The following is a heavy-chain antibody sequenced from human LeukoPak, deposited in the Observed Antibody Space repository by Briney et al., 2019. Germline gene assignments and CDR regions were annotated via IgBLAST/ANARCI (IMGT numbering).Heavy chain of an antibody. D-gene: IGHD6-13*01. CDR3: ATIRDSSSWAFDS. V-gene: IGHV3-15*01. CDR2: IKSKAGGWTP. J-gene: IGHJ4*02. Sequence: GGSLILYCAASGFTFIDAWMRWVRQAPGKGLEWVGRIKSKAGGWTPDYAAQVKGRFTISRDNSQNTLYVQMDSLTTDDTAVYYCATIRDSSSWAFDSWGQGTLVTVSS. CDR1: GFTFIDAW.